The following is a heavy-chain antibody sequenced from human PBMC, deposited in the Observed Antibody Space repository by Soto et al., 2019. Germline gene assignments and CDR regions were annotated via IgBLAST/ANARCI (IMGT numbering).Heavy chain of an antibody. D-gene: IGHD5-12*01. V-gene: IGHV3-7*01. CDR2: TRQDGREK. CDR1: GFTFSNYW. J-gene: IGHJ4*02. CDR3: ARENVVATISGGFDY. Sequence: GGSLRLSCAASGFTFSNYWMSWVRQAPGKGLEWVANTRQDGREKYYVGSVKGRFTISRDNAKNSLYLQMNSLRAEDAAVYYCARENVVATISGGFDYWGQGTPVTVSS.